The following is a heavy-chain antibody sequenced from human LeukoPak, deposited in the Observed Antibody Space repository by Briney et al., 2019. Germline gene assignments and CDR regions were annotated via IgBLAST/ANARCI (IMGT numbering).Heavy chain of an antibody. CDR1: GFSLSTSGVG. J-gene: IGHJ4*02. CDR3: AHFGYYYDSSGYKEDLDY. V-gene: IGHV2-5*01. Sequence: SGPTLVNPTQTLTLTCTFSGFSLSTSGVGVGWIRQPPGKALEWLALIYWNDDKRYSPSLKSRLTITKDTSKNQVVLTMTNMDPVDTATYYCAHFGYYYDSSGYKEDLDYWGQGTLVTVSS. D-gene: IGHD3-22*01. CDR2: IYWNDDK.